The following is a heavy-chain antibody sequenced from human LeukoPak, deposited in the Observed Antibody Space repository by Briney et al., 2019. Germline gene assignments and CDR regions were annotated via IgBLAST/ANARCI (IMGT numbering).Heavy chain of an antibody. D-gene: IGHD3-16*01. V-gene: IGHV6-1*01. CDR1: GDSVSNNNAA. J-gene: IGHJ4*02. CDR3: ARGRGTCFDY. CDR2: TYYRSKWYN. Sequence: SQTLSLTCAISGDSVSNNNAAWNWIRQSPSRGLEWLGRTYYRSKWYNDYAISVKSRITVNPDTSKNQFSLQLNSVTPEDTVVYYCARGRGTCFDYWGQGALVTVSS.